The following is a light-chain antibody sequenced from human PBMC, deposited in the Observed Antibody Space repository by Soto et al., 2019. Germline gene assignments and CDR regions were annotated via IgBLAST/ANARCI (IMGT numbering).Light chain of an antibody. CDR2: GAS. CDR3: QQYNNWTPAWT. V-gene: IGKV3-15*01. Sequence: EIVMTQSPATLSVSPGERATLSCRASQSVSSNFAWYQQKPGQAPRLLIYGASTRATGIPARVSGSGSGTEFTLTISSLRSEDFAVYYYQQYNNWTPAWTFGQGTKVEIK. J-gene: IGKJ1*01. CDR1: QSVSSN.